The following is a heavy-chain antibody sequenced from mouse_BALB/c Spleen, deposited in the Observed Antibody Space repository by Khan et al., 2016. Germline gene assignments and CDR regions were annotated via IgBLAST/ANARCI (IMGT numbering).Heavy chain of an antibody. CDR2: ISYDGSN. Sequence: EVQLQESGPGLVKPSQSLSLTCSVTGYSITSGYYWNWIRQFPGNKLEWMGYISYDGSNNYNPSLKNRISITRDTSKNQFFLKLNSVTTEDTATYDCAGDSYYVDYWGQGTTLTVSS. CDR3: AGDSYYVDY. CDR1: GYSITSGYY. V-gene: IGHV3-6*02. J-gene: IGHJ2*01.